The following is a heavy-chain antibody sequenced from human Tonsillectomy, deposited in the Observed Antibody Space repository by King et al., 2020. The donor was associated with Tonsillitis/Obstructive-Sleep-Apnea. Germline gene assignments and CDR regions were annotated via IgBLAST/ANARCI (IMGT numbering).Heavy chain of an antibody. CDR3: AHLAYYDFWRGYHFDY. CDR1: GFSLTTSGVG. J-gene: IGHJ4*02. CDR2: IYWGDDK. V-gene: IGHV2-5*02. Sequence: TLTESGPTLVKPTQTLTLTCTFSGFSLTTSGVGVGWIRQPPGKALEWLALIYWGDDKTNSPSLRSRVTITKDTSKNQVVLTMTNMDPVDTATYYCAHLAYYDFWRGYHFDYWGQGTLVTVSS. D-gene: IGHD3-3*01.